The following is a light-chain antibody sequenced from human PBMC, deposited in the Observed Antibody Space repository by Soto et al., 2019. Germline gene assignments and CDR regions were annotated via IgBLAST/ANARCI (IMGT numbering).Light chain of an antibody. CDR2: DVT. CDR1: SSDVGGYNY. CDR3: SSYTTSSTLV. J-gene: IGLJ3*02. V-gene: IGLV2-14*01. Sequence: QSALTQPASVSGSPGQAITISCTGTSSDVGGYNYVSWYQQHPGKAPKLMIYDVTNRPSGVSNRFSGSKPGNTASLTISGVQGEDEADYYCSSYTTSSTLVFGGGTKLTVL.